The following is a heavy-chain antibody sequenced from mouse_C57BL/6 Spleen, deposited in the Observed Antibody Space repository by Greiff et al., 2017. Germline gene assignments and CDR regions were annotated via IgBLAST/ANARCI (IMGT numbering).Heavy chain of an antibody. D-gene: IGHD1-1*01. J-gene: IGHJ1*03. CDR1: GFTFSSYG. Sequence: EVQVVESGGDLVKPGGSLKLSCAASGFTFSSYGMSWVRQTPDKRLEWVATISSGGSYTYYPDSVKGRFTISRDNAKNTLYLQMSSLKSEDTAMYSCARHGGGSGPGYFAGWGTGTTVTVSS. CDR2: ISSGGSYT. V-gene: IGHV5-6*01. CDR3: ARHGGGSGPGYFAG.